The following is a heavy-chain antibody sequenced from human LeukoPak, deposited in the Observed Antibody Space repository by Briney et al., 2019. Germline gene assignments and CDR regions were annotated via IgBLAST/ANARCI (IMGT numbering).Heavy chain of an antibody. J-gene: IGHJ4*02. D-gene: IGHD2-15*01. V-gene: IGHV1-8*01. CDR2: MNPNSGNT. CDR3: ARGKLVVVAALVY. Sequence: ASEKVSCKSSGYTFTSYDANWVRPATGQGLEWMGWMNPNSGNTGYAQKFQGRVTLTRNTSISPAYMELSSLRSEDTAVYYCARGKLVVVAALVYWGQGTLVTVSP. CDR1: GYTFTSYD.